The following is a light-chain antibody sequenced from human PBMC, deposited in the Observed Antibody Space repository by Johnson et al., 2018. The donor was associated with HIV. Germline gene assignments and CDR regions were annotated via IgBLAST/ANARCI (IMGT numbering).Light chain of an antibody. CDR3: GTWDNSLVPVYG. J-gene: IGLJ1*01. Sequence: QSVLTQPPSVSAAPGQKVTISCSGSSSNIGNNYVSWYQQLPGTAPKLLIYDNNKRPLGIPDRFSGSKSGTSATLGITGLQTGDEADYYCGTWDNSLVPVYGVGTATKVSVL. CDR1: SSNIGNNY. CDR2: DNN. V-gene: IGLV1-51*01.